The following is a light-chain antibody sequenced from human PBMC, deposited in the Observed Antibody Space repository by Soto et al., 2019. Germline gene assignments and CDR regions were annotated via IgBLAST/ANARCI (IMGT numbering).Light chain of an antibody. CDR3: QQYDNLPIT. CDR1: QDISNY. CDR2: YAS. J-gene: IGKJ5*01. V-gene: IGKV1-33*01. Sequence: DIQMTQYPSSLSASVGDRVTITCQASQDISNYLNWYQQKPGKAPKLLIYYASNLETGVPSRFSGSGSGTDFTVTIISLQPEEIATYYCQQYDNLPITFGQGTRLEIK.